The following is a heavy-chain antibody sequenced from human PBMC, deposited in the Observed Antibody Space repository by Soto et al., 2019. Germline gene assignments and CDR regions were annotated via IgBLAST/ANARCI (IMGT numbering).Heavy chain of an antibody. D-gene: IGHD1-7*01. CDR2: INGDGSST. Sequence: EVQLVESGGGLVQPGGSLRLSCVASGFTFSNYWIHWVRQAPGKGLVWVSRINGDGSSTNYADSVKGQFTVSRDNAKNTVYLQMSSLRVEDTAVYYCARGARNSDSFDCWGQGTLVTVSS. J-gene: IGHJ4*02. V-gene: IGHV3-74*01. CDR3: ARGARNSDSFDC. CDR1: GFTFSNYW.